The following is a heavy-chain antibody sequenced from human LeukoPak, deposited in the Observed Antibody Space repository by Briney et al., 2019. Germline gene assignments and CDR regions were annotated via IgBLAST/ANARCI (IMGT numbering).Heavy chain of an antibody. D-gene: IGHD6-13*01. Sequence: SVKVSCKASGFTFTSSAMQWVRQARGQRLEWIGWIAVGSGNTNYAQKFQERVTITRDMSTSTAYMELSSLRSEDTAVYYCAADLRYSSSWSSYYYYGMDVWGQGTTVTVSS. J-gene: IGHJ6*02. V-gene: IGHV1-58*02. CDR1: GFTFTSSA. CDR2: IAVGSGNT. CDR3: AADLRYSSSWSSYYYYGMDV.